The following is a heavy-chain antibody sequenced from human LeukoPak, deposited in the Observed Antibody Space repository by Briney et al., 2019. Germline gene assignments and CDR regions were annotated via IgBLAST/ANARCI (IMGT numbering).Heavy chain of an antibody. CDR1: VYTFIGYY. Sequence: GASVKVSCKESVYTFIGYYIHWLRQAPGQGLEWMGWINPSNGGTNYAQRFQGGVAMTRDTSISTAYMEMSRLTFDDTAVYYCASGPTLGTTHPYFDYWGQGTLVTVSS. CDR3: ASGPTLGTTHPYFDY. D-gene: IGHD1-1*01. V-gene: IGHV1-2*02. CDR2: INPSNGGT. J-gene: IGHJ4*02.